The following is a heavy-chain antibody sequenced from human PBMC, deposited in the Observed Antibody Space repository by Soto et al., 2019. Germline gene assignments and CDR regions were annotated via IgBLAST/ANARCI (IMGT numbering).Heavy chain of an antibody. J-gene: IGHJ4*02. V-gene: IGHV1-3*01. CDR2: IHAGNGNT. D-gene: IGHD2-15*01. CDR1: GYSFSSYY. CDR3: ARGVALLDY. Sequence: AAVTVSCTASGYSFSSYYIHWVRQAPGQGLEWMGWIHAGNGNTKYSQNFQGRVTISRDTSATTAYMELNSLRSEDTAVYYCARGVALLDYWGQGTLVTVSA.